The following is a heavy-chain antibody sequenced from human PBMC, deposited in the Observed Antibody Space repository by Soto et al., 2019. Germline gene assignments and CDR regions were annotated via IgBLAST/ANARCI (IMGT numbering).Heavy chain of an antibody. CDR2: IYYSGST. CDR1: GGSISSGGYY. CDR3: ARAVDPTKPLGY. J-gene: IGHJ4*02. V-gene: IGHV4-31*03. D-gene: IGHD2-2*01. Sequence: QVQLQESGPGLVKPSQTLSLTCTVSGGSISSGGYYWSWIRQHPGKGLEWIGYIYYSGSTYYNPSRKSRVAISVDPSKNQFSLKLSSVTAADTAVYYCARAVDPTKPLGYWGQGTLVTVSS.